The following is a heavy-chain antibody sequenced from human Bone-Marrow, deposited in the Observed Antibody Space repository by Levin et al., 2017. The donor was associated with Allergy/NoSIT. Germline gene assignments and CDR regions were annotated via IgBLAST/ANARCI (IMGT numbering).Heavy chain of an antibody. CDR2: INPNSGGT. V-gene: IGHV1-2*06. Sequence: ASVKVSCKASGYTFTGYYMHWVRQAPGQGLEWMGRINPNSGGTNYAQKFQGRVTMTRDTSISTAYMELSRLRSDDTAVYYCARVFLFMQNHYYDSSGAHMGFDYWGQGTLVTVSS. CDR3: ARVFLFMQNHYYDSSGAHMGFDY. J-gene: IGHJ4*02. D-gene: IGHD3-22*01. CDR1: GYTFTGYY.